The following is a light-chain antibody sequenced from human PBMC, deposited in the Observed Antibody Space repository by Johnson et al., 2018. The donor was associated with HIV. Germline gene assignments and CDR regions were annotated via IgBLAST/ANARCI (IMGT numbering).Light chain of an antibody. V-gene: IGLV1-47*01. Sequence: QSVLTQPPSVSAAPGQKVTISCSGSSSNIENNYVSWYQQLPGTAPKLLIYRNNQRPSGVPDRFSGSKSGTSASLAISGLQAEDEADYYCAAWDDSLNGFYVFGTGTKVTVL. J-gene: IGLJ1*01. CDR1: SSNIENNY. CDR3: AAWDDSLNGFYV. CDR2: RNN.